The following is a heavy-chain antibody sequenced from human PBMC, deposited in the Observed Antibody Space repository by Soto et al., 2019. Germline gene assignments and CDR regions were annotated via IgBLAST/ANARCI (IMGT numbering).Heavy chain of an antibody. D-gene: IGHD3-22*01. CDR1: GGTFSSYT. V-gene: IGHV1-69*08. CDR3: ARISGGYAVW. Sequence: QVQLVQSEAEVKKPGSSVKVSCKASGGTFSSYTISWVRQAPGQGLEWLGTIIPIPGTANYAQKFQGRVTINADKVTSTAYMELRSLRSEDTAVYYCARISGGYAVWWGQGTLVTVAS. J-gene: IGHJ4*02. CDR2: IIPIPGTA.